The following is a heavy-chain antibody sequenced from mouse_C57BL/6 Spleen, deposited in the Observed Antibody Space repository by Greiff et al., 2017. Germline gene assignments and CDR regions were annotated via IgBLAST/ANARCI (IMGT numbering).Heavy chain of an antibody. J-gene: IGHJ4*01. D-gene: IGHD1-1*01. V-gene: IGHV2-9-1*01. CDR2: IWTGGGT. CDR1: GFSLTSYA. Sequence: VKLVESGPGLVAPSQSLSITCTVSGFSLTSYAISWVRQPPGKGLEWLGVIWTGGGTNYNSALKSRLSISKDNSKSQVFLKMNSLQTDDTARYYCAREDATVVDAMDYWGQGTSVTVSS. CDR3: AREDATVVDAMDY.